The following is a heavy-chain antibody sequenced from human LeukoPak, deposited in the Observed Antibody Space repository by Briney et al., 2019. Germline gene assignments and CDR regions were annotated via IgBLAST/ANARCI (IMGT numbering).Heavy chain of an antibody. D-gene: IGHD5-18*01. CDR3: ARDSRYSFDY. CDR2: ISGSGRPT. Sequence: PGGSLRLSCAASGFTFRDYSINWVRQAPGRGLEWVSYISGSGRPTYYTDSVKGRFTISRDNAKSSLYLQMNSLRAEDTAVYYCARDSRYSFDYWGQGILVTVSS. V-gene: IGHV3-48*04. J-gene: IGHJ4*02. CDR1: GFTFRDYS.